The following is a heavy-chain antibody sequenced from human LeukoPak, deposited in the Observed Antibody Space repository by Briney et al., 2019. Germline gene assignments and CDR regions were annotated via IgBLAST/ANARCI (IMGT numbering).Heavy chain of an antibody. CDR2: IYYSGST. V-gene: IGHV4-39*01. D-gene: IGHD6-19*01. CDR3: ARRAGTFHDY. Sequence: PSETLSLTCTVSGGSISSSSYYWGWIRQPPGKGLEWIGSIYYSGSTYYNPSLKSRVTISVDTSKNQFSLKLSSVTAADTAVYYCARRAGTFHDYWGQGTLVTVSS. J-gene: IGHJ4*02. CDR1: GGSISSSSYY.